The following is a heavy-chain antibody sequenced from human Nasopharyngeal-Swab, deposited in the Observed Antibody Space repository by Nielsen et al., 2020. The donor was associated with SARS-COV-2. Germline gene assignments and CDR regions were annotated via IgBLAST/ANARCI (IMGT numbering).Heavy chain of an antibody. CDR3: ARDCSTSSCHLV. J-gene: IGHJ4*02. CDR2: ISPYNSKA. D-gene: IGHD2-2*01. V-gene: IGHV1-18*01. Sequence: ASVKVSCKTSGTYVISWVRQAPGQGLEWVGRISPYNSKANYAQNIQGRVTMTTDTSTSTAYMELSSLRSDDTAGYYCARDCSTSSCHLVWGQGTLVTVSS. CDR1: GTYV.